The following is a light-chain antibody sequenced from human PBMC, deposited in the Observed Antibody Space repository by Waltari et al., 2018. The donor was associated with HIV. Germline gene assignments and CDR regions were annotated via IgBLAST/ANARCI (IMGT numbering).Light chain of an antibody. V-gene: IGKV3-11*01. CDR3: QQRNNWPPEVS. J-gene: IGKJ5*01. CDR1: DSVSNY. Sequence: VLTQSPASLSLSPGDRATLSCRASDSVSNYLAWYQQKPGQAPRLLIYEASIRATGIPARCSGSGYRTDFTLTISSLEPEDFALYYCQQRNNWPPEVSFGQGTRLEIK. CDR2: EAS.